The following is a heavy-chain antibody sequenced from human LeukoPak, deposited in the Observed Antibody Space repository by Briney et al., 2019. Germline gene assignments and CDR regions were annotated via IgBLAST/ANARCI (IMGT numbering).Heavy chain of an antibody. CDR2: ISPSGTTI. D-gene: IGHD1-7*01. V-gene: IGHV3-48*01. J-gene: IGHJ4*02. CDR1: GFIFINYD. CDR3: ATAGNYRFDY. Sequence: GGSLRLSCAASGFIFINYDMNWVRQAPGKGLEWVSYISPSGTTISYADSVKGRFTISRDKAKNSLYLQMNSLRAEDTAVYYCATAGNYRFDYWGQGTLVTVSS.